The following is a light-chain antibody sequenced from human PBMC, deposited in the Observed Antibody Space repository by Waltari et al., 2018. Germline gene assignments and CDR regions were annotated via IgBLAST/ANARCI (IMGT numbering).Light chain of an antibody. Sequence: DIQVTQSPSTLSASVGDRVTITCRASQSIVVWLAWYQQKPGKAPRLLIYKASYLQSGVPSRFSGSGSGTDFTLTISSLQPEDFATYYCQQSYSTPPTFGQGTKLEIK. CDR3: QQSYSTPPT. CDR1: QSIVVW. J-gene: IGKJ2*01. CDR2: KAS. V-gene: IGKV1-39*01.